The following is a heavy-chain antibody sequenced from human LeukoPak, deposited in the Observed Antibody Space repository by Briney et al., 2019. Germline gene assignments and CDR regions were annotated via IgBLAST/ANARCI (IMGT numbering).Heavy chain of an antibody. Sequence: GGSLRLSCAASGFTVSSSYMSWVRQAPGKGLEWVSVLYSDGTTYYAGSVKGRFTISRDNSKNTLYLEMNNLRAEDTAVYYCARVWSDCYVTNCYISEYWGQGTLVTVSS. CDR3: ARVWSDCYVTNCYISEY. CDR1: GFTVSSSY. CDR2: LYSDGTT. D-gene: IGHD3-3*01. V-gene: IGHV3-53*01. J-gene: IGHJ4*02.